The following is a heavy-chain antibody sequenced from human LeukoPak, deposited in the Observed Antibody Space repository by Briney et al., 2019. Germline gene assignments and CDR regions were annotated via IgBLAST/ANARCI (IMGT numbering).Heavy chain of an antibody. CDR3: ARDSDDSSGYYYGGYDY. V-gene: IGHV1-2*02. J-gene: IGHJ4*02. CDR1: GYTFTGYY. CDR2: INPNSGGT. Sequence: ASVKVSCKASGYTFTGYYMHWVRQAPGQGLEWMGWINPNSGGTNYAQRFQGRVTMTRDTSISTAYMELSRLRSDDTAVYYCARDSDDSSGYYYGGYDYWGQGTLVTVSS. D-gene: IGHD3-22*01.